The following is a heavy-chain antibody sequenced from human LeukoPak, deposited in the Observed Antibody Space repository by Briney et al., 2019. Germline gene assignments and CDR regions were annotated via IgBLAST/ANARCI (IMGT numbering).Heavy chain of an antibody. CDR3: ARDGAHSSSSSY. CDR2: IYYSGST. CDR1: GGSISSDGVY. J-gene: IGHJ4*02. V-gene: IGHV4-39*07. Sequence: PSETLSLTCTVSGGSISSDGVYWGWIRQPPGKGLEWIGSIYYSGSTYYNPSLKSRVTISVDTSKNQFSLKLSSVTAADTAVYYCARDGAHSSSSSYWGQGTLVTVSS. D-gene: IGHD6-6*01.